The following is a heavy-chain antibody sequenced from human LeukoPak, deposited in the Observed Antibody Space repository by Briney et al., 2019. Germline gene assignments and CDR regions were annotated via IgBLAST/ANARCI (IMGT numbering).Heavy chain of an antibody. CDR1: GGSINSGTNY. D-gene: IGHD6-19*01. J-gene: IGHJ4*02. V-gene: IGHV4-61*02. CDR2: IYTSGST. Sequence: SETLSLTCTVSGGSINSGTNYWSWIRQPAGKGLEWIGRIYTSGSTNYNPSLKSRVTISVDTSKNQFSLKLTSVTAADTAVYYCAGYSSGQREDHTLDYWGQGTLVTVSS. CDR3: AGYSSGQREDHTLDY.